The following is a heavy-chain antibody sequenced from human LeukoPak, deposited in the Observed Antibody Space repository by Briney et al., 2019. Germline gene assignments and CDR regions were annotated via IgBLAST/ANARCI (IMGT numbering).Heavy chain of an antibody. CDR2: IKQDGNEK. CDR1: GFTFSSYW. CDR3: ARELLGHGYNSGDFDY. Sequence: GGSLRLSCAASGFTFSSYWMNWVRQAPGKGLEWVANIKQDGNEKYYVDSVKGRFTISRDNAKNSLYLQMNSLRAKDTAVYYCARELLGHGYNSGDFDYWGQGTLVTVSS. J-gene: IGHJ4*02. V-gene: IGHV3-7*01. D-gene: IGHD5-24*01.